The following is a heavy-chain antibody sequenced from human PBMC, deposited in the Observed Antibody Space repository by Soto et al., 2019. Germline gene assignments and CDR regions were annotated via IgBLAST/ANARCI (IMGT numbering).Heavy chain of an antibody. D-gene: IGHD6-6*01. CDR2: TYYRSKWYN. J-gene: IGHJ6*02. Sequence: SQTLSLTCAISGDSVSSNSAAWNWIRQSPSRGLEWLGRTYYRSKWYNDYAVSVKSRITINPDTSKNQFSLQLNSVTPEDTAVYYCAREEVAARHPRYYYYYGMDVRGQGTTVTVSS. V-gene: IGHV6-1*01. CDR1: GDSVSSNSAA. CDR3: AREEVAARHPRYYYYYGMDV.